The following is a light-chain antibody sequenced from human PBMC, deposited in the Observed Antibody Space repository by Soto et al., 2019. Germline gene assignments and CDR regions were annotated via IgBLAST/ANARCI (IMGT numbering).Light chain of an antibody. V-gene: IGKV1-39*01. CDR3: QQGKSFPLT. CDR1: QSISSY. Sequence: DIQMTQSPSSLSASVGDRVTITCRASQSISSYLNWYQQKPGKAPKLLIYAASSLQSGVPSRFSGSGSGTDFTLTISSLQPEDVATYYCQQGKSFPLTFGGGTKVDIK. J-gene: IGKJ4*01. CDR2: AAS.